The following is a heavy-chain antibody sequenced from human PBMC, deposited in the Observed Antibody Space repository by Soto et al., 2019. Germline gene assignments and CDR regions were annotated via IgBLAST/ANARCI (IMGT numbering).Heavy chain of an antibody. V-gene: IGHV3-23*01. Sequence: GGSLRLSCTASGFTFSSYAMSWVRQAPGKGLEWVSVINGRGGITKYADSVKGRFTISRDNSKSTLYLQMNSLRAEDTAIYYCAQNGQWLATPPVAWGQGSLVTVSS. J-gene: IGHJ4*02. D-gene: IGHD6-19*01. CDR3: AQNGQWLATPPVA. CDR1: GFTFSSYA. CDR2: INGRGGIT.